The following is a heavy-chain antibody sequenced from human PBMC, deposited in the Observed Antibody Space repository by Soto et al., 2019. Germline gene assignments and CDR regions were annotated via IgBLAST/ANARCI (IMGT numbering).Heavy chain of an antibody. Sequence: SETLSLTCTVSGDTIISYYWSWIRQHTGKGLEWIGYIYYSGSTYYNPSLKSRVTISVDTSKNQFSLKLSSVTAADTAVYYCATARIEQQLEVGGIDYWGQGTLVTVSS. V-gene: IGHV4-59*06. CDR2: IYYSGST. CDR1: GDTIISYY. J-gene: IGHJ4*01. D-gene: IGHD6-13*01. CDR3: ATARIEQQLEVGGIDY.